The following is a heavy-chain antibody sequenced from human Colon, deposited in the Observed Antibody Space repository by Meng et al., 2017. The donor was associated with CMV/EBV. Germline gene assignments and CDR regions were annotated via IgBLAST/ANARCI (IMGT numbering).Heavy chain of an antibody. J-gene: IGHJ4*02. D-gene: IGHD4-11*01. V-gene: IGHV3-7*01. Sequence: GESLKISCAASGFTFNTYWMTWVRQAPGKGLECVANIKPDGSQGYYVDSVKGRLTISRDNSNNTLWLQMHSLRPEDTALYYCAREGYSNFDYWGQGTLVTVSS. CDR3: AREGYSNFDY. CDR2: IKPDGSQG. CDR1: GFTFNTYW.